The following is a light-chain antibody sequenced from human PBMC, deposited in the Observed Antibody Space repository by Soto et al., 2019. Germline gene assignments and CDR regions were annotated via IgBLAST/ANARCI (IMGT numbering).Light chain of an antibody. V-gene: IGLV4-69*01. Sequence: QPVLTQSPSASASLGASVKLTCTLSSGHSSYAIAWHQQQPEKGPRYLMKLNSDVSHSKGDGIPDRFSGSSSGAERYLTISSLQSEDEADYCCQTWGTGSKVFGGRTQLTVL. CDR1: SGHSSYA. CDR2: LNSDVSH. CDR3: QTWGTGSKV. J-gene: IGLJ2*01.